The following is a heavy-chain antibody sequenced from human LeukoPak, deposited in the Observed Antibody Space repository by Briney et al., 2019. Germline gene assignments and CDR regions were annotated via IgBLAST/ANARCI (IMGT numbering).Heavy chain of an antibody. V-gene: IGHV4-4*07. CDR3: AREGVPDGYKSPYYFDY. CDR1: GGSISSYY. CDR2: IYTSGST. Sequence: SETLSLTCTVSGGSISSYYWSWIRQPAGKGLEWIGRIYTSGSTNYNPSLKSRVTMSVDTSKNQFSLKLSSVTAADTAVYYCAREGVPDGYKSPYYFDYWGQGTLVTVSS. D-gene: IGHD5-24*01. J-gene: IGHJ4*02.